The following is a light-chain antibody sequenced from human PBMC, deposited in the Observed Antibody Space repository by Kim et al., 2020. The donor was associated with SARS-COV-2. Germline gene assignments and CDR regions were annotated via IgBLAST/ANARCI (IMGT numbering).Light chain of an antibody. CDR1: KLGDKY. CDR2: QDS. Sequence: VSPGQAGSITCSGDKLGDKYACWYQQKPGQSPVLVIYQDSKRPSGIPERFSGSNSGNTATLTISGTQAMDEADYYCQAWDSSTAVFGGGTQLTVL. CDR3: QAWDSSTAV. V-gene: IGLV3-1*01. J-gene: IGLJ3*02.